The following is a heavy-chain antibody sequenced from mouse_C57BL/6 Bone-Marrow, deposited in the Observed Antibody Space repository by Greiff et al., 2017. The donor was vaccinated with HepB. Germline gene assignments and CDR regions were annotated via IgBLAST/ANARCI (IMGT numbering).Heavy chain of an antibody. CDR3: ARYHYYGSSYGFAY. D-gene: IGHD1-1*01. J-gene: IGHJ3*01. CDR2: IYPRSGNT. V-gene: IGHV1-81*01. Sequence: VQLVESGAELARPGASVKLSCKASGYTFTSYGISWVKQRTGQGLEWIGEIYPRSGNTYYNEKFKGKATLTADKSSSTAYMELRSLTSEDSAVYFCARYHYYGSSYGFAYWGQGTLVTVSA. CDR1: GYTFTSYG.